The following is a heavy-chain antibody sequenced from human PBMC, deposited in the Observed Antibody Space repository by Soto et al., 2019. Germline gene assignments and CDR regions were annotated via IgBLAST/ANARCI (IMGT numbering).Heavy chain of an antibody. V-gene: IGHV4-30-4*01. D-gene: IGHD2-21*02. CDR2: IYYSGST. CDR3: ASLVVTAHHWFDP. J-gene: IGHJ5*02. CDR1: GGSISSGDYY. Sequence: SETLSLSCTVSGGSISSGDYYWSWIRQPPGKGLEWIGYIYYSGSTYYNPSLKSRVTISVDTSKNQFSLKLSSVTAADTAVYYCASLVVTAHHWFDPWGQGTLVTVSS.